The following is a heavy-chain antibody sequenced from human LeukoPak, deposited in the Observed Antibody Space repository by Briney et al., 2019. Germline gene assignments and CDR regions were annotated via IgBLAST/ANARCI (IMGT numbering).Heavy chain of an antibody. CDR2: ISGGGGST. D-gene: IGHD2-2*01. Sequence: GESLRLSCAASGFTFSSYVMSCLRQAPGKGLEWGSAISGGGGSTYYAHSVKGRFTISRDNSKNTLYLQMNSLRAEDTAVYYCAKEDALVPAAIDYWGQGTLVTVSS. CDR3: AKEDALVPAAIDY. V-gene: IGHV3-23*01. J-gene: IGHJ4*02. CDR1: GFTFSSYV.